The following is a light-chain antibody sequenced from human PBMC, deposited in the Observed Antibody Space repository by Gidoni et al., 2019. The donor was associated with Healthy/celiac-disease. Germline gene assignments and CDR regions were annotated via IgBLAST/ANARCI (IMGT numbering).Light chain of an antibody. CDR3: QQYYSTPKFT. CDR1: QSVLYSSNNKNY. Sequence: DIVMTQSPDPLAVSLGERATINCKSSQSVLYSSNNKNYLAWYQQKPGQPPKLLIYWASTRESGVPDRFSGSGSGTDFTLTISSLQAEDVAVYYCQQYYSTPKFTFGPGTKVDIK. CDR2: WAS. V-gene: IGKV4-1*01. J-gene: IGKJ3*01.